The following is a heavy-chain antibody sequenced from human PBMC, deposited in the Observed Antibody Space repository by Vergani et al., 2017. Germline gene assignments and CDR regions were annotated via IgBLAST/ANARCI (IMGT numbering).Heavy chain of an antibody. D-gene: IGHD2-2*01. V-gene: IGHV1-46*01. CDR3: AREVVVVAAAIGVYYMDV. Sequence: QVQLVQSGAEVKKPGASVKVSCKASGYTFTSYYMHWVRQAPGQGLEWLGIINPSGGSTSYAQKFQGRVTMTRDTSTSTVYMELSSLRSEDTAVDYCAREVVVVAAAIGVYYMDVWGKGTTVTVSS. CDR1: GYTFTSYY. CDR2: INPSGGST. J-gene: IGHJ6*03.